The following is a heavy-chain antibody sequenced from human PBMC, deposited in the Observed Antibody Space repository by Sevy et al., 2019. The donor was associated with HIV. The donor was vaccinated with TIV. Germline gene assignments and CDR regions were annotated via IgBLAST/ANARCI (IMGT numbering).Heavy chain of an antibody. CDR2: ISSSGSTI. CDR1: GFTFSDYY. D-gene: IGHD7-27*01. V-gene: IGHV3-11*01. J-gene: IGHJ3*02. Sequence: GGSLRLSCAASGFTFSDYYMSWIRQAPGKGLEWVSYISSSGSTIYYADSVKGRFTNSRDNANNSLYLQMNSLRAEDTAVYYCARPKPNWGIDIWGQGTMVTVSS. CDR3: ARPKPNWGIDI.